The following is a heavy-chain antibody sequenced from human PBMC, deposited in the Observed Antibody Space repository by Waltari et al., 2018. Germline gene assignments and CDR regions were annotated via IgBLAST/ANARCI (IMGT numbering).Heavy chain of an antibody. D-gene: IGHD5-18*01. CDR2: VFHSAST. CDR1: GGSMTSHS. CDR3: ARDILHSFYYYMDV. Sequence: QVQLQESGPGLVKPSATLSLTCPVSGGSMTSHSWRWIRQSPGKGLEWVGYVFHSASTNYNPSLKSRVTMSLDTSKSQFSLRLTSVTPADTAVYYCARDILHSFYYYMDVWGKGTMVTVSS. J-gene: IGHJ6*03. V-gene: IGHV4-59*11.